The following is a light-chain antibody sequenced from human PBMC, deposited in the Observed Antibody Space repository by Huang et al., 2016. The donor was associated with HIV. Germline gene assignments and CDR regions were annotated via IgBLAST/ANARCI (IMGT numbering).Light chain of an antibody. V-gene: IGKV1-39*01. Sequence: DILLTQSPSSLSASVGDRVTITCRASQIINTYLNWYQPKPGKSPNLLIHSASTLQTGVPSRFSGSGAGTDFTLTVNSLQPEDSATYYCQQCYSALITFGQGTRL. CDR3: QQCYSALIT. CDR1: QIINTY. J-gene: IGKJ5*01. CDR2: SAS.